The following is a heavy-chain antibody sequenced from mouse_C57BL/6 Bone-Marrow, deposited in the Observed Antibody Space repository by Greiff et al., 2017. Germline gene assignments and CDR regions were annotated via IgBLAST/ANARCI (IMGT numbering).Heavy chain of an antibody. V-gene: IGHV1-50*01. CDR2: IDPSDSYT. Sequence: QVQLQQPGAELVKPGASVKLSCKASGYTFTSYWMQWVKQRPGQGLEWIGEIDPSDSYTNYNQKFKGKATLTLDTSSSTAYMQLSSLTSEDSAVYYCAREDGGDGYYYFDYWGQGTTLTVSS. D-gene: IGHD2-3*01. J-gene: IGHJ2*01. CDR3: AREDGGDGYYYFDY. CDR1: GYTFTSYW.